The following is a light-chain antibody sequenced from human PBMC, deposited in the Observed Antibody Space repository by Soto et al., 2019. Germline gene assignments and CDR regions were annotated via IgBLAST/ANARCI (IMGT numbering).Light chain of an antibody. CDR2: NNN. CDR1: SSNIGINT. V-gene: IGLV1-44*01. Sequence: QSVLTQPPSASETPGQRVTISCSGSSSNIGINTVDWFQQLPGTAPKLLIYNNNQRPSGVPDRFSGSKSGTSASLASSGLQSEDESDYYCAAWGHSLNGYVFGTGTKVPV. CDR3: AAWGHSLNGYV. J-gene: IGLJ1*01.